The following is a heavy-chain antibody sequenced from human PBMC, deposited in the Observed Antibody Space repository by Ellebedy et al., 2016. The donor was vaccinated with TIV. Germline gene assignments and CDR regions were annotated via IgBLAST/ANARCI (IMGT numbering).Heavy chain of an antibody. CDR2: INPSGGST. V-gene: IGHV1-46*04. J-gene: IGHJ4*02. D-gene: IGHD5-24*01. CDR1: GYTFTSYY. Sequence: AASVKVSCKASGYTFTSYYMHWVRQAPGQGLEWMGIINPSGGSTSYAQKLQGRVTMTRDTSTSTVYMELSSLRSEDTAVYYCARGPPTPMMATISSFDYWGQGTLVTVSP. CDR3: ARGPPTPMMATISSFDY.